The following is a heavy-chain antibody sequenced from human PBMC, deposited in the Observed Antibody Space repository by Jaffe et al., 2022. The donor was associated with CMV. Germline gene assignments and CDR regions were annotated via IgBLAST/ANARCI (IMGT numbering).Heavy chain of an antibody. CDR3: TARGVEQQPNFDY. J-gene: IGHJ4*02. CDR1: GFTFSNAW. CDR2: IKSKTDGGTT. D-gene: IGHD6-13*01. V-gene: IGHV3-15*01. Sequence: EVQLVESGGGLVKPGGSLRLSCAASGFTFSNAWMSWVRQAPGKGLEWVGRIKSKTDGGTTDYAAPVKGRFTISRDDSKNTLYLQMNSLKTEDTAVYYCTARGVEQQPNFDYWGQGTLVTVSS.